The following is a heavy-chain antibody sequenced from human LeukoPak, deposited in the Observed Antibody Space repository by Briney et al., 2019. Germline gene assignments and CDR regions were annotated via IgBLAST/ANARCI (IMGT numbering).Heavy chain of an antibody. CDR3: ARHTNYGGYTFSEYSHY. J-gene: IGHJ1*01. V-gene: IGHV4-39*01. Sequence: PSETLSLTCRVSGDSISRSTNYWGWIRQPPGKGLEWIGSIYYSGSTHYNPSLKSRVTISVDTSKNQFSLKLSSVTAADTAVYYCARHTNYGGYTFSEYSHYWGQGTLVTVSS. CDR2: IYYSGST. CDR1: GDSISRSTNY. D-gene: IGHD4-23*01.